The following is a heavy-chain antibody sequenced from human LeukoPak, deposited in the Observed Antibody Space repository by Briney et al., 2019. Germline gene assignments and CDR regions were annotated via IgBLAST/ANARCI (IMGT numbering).Heavy chain of an antibody. J-gene: IGHJ5*02. CDR2: IYRSGST. Sequence: SETLSLTCAVSGGSISSSNWWTWVRQPPGKGLEWIGEIYRSGSTNYNPSLKSRVTISVDKSKNQFSLKLSSVTAADTAVYYCARDRGMRAVAGPNWFDPWGQGTLVTVSS. CDR3: ARDRGMRAVAGPNWFDP. D-gene: IGHD6-19*01. V-gene: IGHV4-4*02. CDR1: GGSISSSNW.